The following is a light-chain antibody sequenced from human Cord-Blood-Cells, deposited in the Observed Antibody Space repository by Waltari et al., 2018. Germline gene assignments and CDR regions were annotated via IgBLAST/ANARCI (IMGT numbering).Light chain of an antibody. CDR3: QQSYSTPLT. CDR2: AAS. V-gene: IGKV1-39*01. CDR1: QSISSY. Sequence: DIQMTQSPSSLSASVGDRVTITCRASQSISSYLNWYQQKPGKAPKLLIYAASSLQSGVPSRFSGXGSGTDFTLTISSLXPXDFATYYCQQSYSTPLTFGGGTKVEIK. J-gene: IGKJ4*01.